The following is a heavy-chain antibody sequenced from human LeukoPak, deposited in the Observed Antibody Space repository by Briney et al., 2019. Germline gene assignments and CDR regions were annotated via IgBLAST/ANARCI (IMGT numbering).Heavy chain of an antibody. CDR1: GGSTSSSRY. CDR3: ARRGVGATTWDAFDI. Sequence: SETLSLTCTVSGGSTSSSRYWGWIRQPPGKGLEWIGSTDYSGGTYYNPFLKSRVTISLDTSKNQFSLQLSSVTAADTAVYYCARRGVGATTWDAFDIWGQGTLVTVSS. J-gene: IGHJ3*02. V-gene: IGHV4-39*07. CDR2: TDYSGGT. D-gene: IGHD1-26*01.